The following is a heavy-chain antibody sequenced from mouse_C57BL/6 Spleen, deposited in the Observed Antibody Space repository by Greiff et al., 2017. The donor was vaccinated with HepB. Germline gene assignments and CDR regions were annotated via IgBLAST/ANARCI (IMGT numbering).Heavy chain of an antibody. CDR1: GYTFTDYY. J-gene: IGHJ3*01. CDR3: ARSEGHGYDGAWFAY. D-gene: IGHD2-2*01. Sequence: VQGVESGAELVKPGASVKISCKASGYTFTDYYINWVKQRPGQGLEWIGKIGPGSGSTYYNEKFKGKATLTADKSSSTAYMQLSSLTSEDSAVYFCARSEGHGYDGAWFAYWGQGTLVTVSA. V-gene: IGHV1-77*01. CDR2: IGPGSGST.